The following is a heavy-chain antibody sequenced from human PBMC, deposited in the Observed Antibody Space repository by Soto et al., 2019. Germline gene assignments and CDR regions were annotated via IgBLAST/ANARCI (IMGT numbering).Heavy chain of an antibody. CDR2: IYWDDDK. CDR3: AHRGYMYGNWDHGYFDY. CDR1: GFSLTTSGVG. V-gene: IGHV2-5*02. J-gene: IGHJ4*02. Sequence: QITLKESGPTRVKPTQTLALTCTFSGFSLTTSGVGVGWIRKTPGKALEWLAVIYWDDDKRYSPSLKSRLTITNDTYKNQVVLTMAYMDPVDTATYFCAHRGYMYGNWDHGYFDYWGQGILVTVSS. D-gene: IGHD5-18*01.